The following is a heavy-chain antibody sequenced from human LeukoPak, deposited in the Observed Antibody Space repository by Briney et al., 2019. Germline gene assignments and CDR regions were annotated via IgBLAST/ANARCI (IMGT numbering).Heavy chain of an antibody. CDR2: ITGSGDKT. Sequence: GGSLRLSCAVSGFTFSSYAMSWVRQAPGKGLEWVSSITGSGDKTYYADSVKGRFTISRDNSKNTLYLQMNSLRAEDTAIYYCAKGLYCSSTSCCFENYYYYMDVWGKGTTVTVSS. D-gene: IGHD2-2*01. J-gene: IGHJ6*03. CDR3: AKGLYCSSTSCCFENYYYYMDV. V-gene: IGHV3-23*01. CDR1: GFTFSSYA.